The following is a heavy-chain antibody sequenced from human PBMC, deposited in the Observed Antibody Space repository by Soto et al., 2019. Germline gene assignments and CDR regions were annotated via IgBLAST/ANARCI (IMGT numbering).Heavy chain of an antibody. D-gene: IGHD6-13*01. CDR3: ARQTTYSTSWHDY. Sequence: PSETLSLTCTVPGGSISSSSYYWGWIRQPPGKGLEWIGSIYYSGSINYNPSLKSRVTMSVDTSKNQFSLKLSSVTAADTAVYYCARQTTYSTSWHDYWGQGTLVTVSS. J-gene: IGHJ4*02. CDR2: IYYSGSI. CDR1: GGSISSSSYY. V-gene: IGHV4-39*07.